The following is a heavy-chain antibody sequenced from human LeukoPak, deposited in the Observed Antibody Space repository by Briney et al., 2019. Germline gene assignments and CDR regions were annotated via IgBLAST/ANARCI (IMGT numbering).Heavy chain of an antibody. CDR2: MNPNSGNT. D-gene: IGHD5-24*01. V-gene: IGHV1-8*01. CDR1: GYTFTSYD. CDR3: ARGSIKTGVATILY. J-gene: IGHJ4*02. Sequence: GASVKVSCKASGYTFTSYDINWVRQATGQGLEWMGWMNPNSGNTGYAQKFQGRVTMTRNTSISTAYMELSSLRSEDTAVYYCARGSIKTGVATILYWGQGTLVTVSS.